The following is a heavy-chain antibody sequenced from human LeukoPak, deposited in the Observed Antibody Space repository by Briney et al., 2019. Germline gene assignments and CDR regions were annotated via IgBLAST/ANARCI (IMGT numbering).Heavy chain of an antibody. CDR3: ARDIVVVPALDY. J-gene: IGHJ4*02. Sequence: PGGSLRLSCAASGFTFSSYAMHWVRQAPGKGLEWVAVISYDGSNKYYADSVKGRFTISRDNSKNTLYLQMNSLGAEDTAVYYCARDIVVVPALDYWGQGTLVTVSS. D-gene: IGHD2-2*01. CDR1: GFTFSSYA. CDR2: ISYDGSNK. V-gene: IGHV3-30*04.